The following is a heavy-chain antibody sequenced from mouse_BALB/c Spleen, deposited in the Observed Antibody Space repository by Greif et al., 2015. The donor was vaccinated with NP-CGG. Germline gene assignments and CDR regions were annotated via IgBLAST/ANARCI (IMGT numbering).Heavy chain of an antibody. CDR2: IYPGSSNT. Sequence: VQLQQSGPELVKPGASAKISCKASGYTFTDYYINWVKQKPGQGLEWIGWIYPGSSNTKYSEKFKGKATLTVDTSSSTAYMQLSSLTSEDTAVYFCARRTGTEAMDYWGQGTSVTVSS. J-gene: IGHJ4*01. CDR1: GYTFTDYY. CDR3: ARRTGTEAMDY. V-gene: IGHV1-84*02. D-gene: IGHD4-1*01.